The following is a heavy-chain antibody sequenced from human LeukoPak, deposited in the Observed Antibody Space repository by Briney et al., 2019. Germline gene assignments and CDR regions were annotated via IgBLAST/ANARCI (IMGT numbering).Heavy chain of an antibody. Sequence: GGSLRLSCAASGFTFDDYAMHWVRQAPGKGLEWVSGISWNSGSIGYADSVKGRFTISRDNAKNSLYLQMNSLRAEDTAVYYCARDPSVHLIAAAGRAFDYWGQGTLVTVSS. V-gene: IGHV3-9*01. D-gene: IGHD6-13*01. CDR1: GFTFDDYA. J-gene: IGHJ4*02. CDR3: ARDPSVHLIAAAGRAFDY. CDR2: ISWNSGSI.